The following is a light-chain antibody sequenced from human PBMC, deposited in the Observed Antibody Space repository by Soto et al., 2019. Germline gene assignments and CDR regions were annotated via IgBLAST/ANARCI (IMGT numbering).Light chain of an antibody. V-gene: IGKV3-20*01. J-gene: IGKJ4*01. CDR2: GAS. CDR1: QSVSSSY. Sequence: EIVLTQSPGTLSLSPGERATLSCRASQSVSSSYLAWYQQKPGQAPRLLIYGASSRATGIPDRFSGSGSGTDFTLTISRLEPEYFAVYYCQQYGSSPVLTFGGGTKVEIK. CDR3: QQYGSSPVLT.